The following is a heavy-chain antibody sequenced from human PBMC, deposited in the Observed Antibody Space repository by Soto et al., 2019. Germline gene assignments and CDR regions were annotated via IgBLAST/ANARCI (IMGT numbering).Heavy chain of an antibody. CDR3: AREILSPDFYFRCMDV. Sequence: QGQLVQSGAEVKKPGASVKVSCKASGYTFTSYGISWVRQAPGQGLEWMGWISAKKGNTKYAQKFQGRVTMTTYTSTSTAYMELRSLRSDDTAVYYCAREILSPDFYFRCMDVWGQWTTVTVSS. CDR2: ISAKKGNT. D-gene: IGHD2-21*02. V-gene: IGHV1-18*04. CDR1: GYTFTSYG. J-gene: IGHJ6*02.